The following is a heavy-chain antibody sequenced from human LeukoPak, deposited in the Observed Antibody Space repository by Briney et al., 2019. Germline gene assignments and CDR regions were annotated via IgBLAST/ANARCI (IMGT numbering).Heavy chain of an antibody. CDR3: AKDAPFEWSSSSIYYFDY. V-gene: IGHV3-30*18. J-gene: IGHJ4*02. CDR2: ISYDGSNN. CDR1: GFTFSSYG. D-gene: IGHD6-6*01. Sequence: GGSLRLSCAASGFTFSSYGMHWVRQAPGKGLEWVAVISYDGSNNSYADSVKGRFTISRDNSKNTLYLQMNSLRAEDTAVYYCAKDAPFEWSSSSIYYFDYWGQGTLVTVSS.